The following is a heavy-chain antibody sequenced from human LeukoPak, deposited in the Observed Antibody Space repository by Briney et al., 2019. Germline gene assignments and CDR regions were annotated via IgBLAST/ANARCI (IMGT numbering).Heavy chain of an antibody. CDR1: GDSLNTNTW. Sequence: PSGTLSLTCAVSGDSLNTNTWWSWVRQPPGKGLEWVSVIYSGGSTYYADSVKGRFTISRDNSKNTLYLQMNSLKAEDTAVYYCARGYGDYWGQGTLVTVSS. CDR2: IYSGGST. V-gene: IGHV3-66*01. J-gene: IGHJ4*02. D-gene: IGHD2-15*01. CDR3: ARGYGDY.